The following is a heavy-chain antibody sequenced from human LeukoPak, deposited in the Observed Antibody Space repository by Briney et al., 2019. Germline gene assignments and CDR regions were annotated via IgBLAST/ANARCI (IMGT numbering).Heavy chain of an antibody. J-gene: IGHJ4*02. CDR1: GFTFSGYG. Sequence: GGSLRLSCAASGFTFSGYGMHWVRQAPGKGLEWVAVISYDGSNKYYADSVKGRFTISRDNSKNTLYLQMNSLRAEDTAVYYCARDSEAVAGDFDYWGQGTLVTVSS. CDR2: ISYDGSNK. V-gene: IGHV3-30*03. CDR3: ARDSEAVAGDFDY. D-gene: IGHD6-13*01.